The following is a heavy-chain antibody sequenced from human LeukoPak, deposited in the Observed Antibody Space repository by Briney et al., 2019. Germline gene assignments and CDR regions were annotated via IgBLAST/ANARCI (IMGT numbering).Heavy chain of an antibody. Sequence: GGSLRLSCSASGFTFSSYAMHWVRQAPGKGLEYVSAISSNGGSTFYADSVKGRFGIFRDNSKNTLYLQMSSLRAEDTAVYYCVKDRGYYYGSGTLFDYWGQGTLVTVSS. CDR1: GFTFSSYA. J-gene: IGHJ4*02. V-gene: IGHV3-64D*06. CDR2: ISSNGGST. CDR3: VKDRGYYYGSGTLFDY. D-gene: IGHD3-10*01.